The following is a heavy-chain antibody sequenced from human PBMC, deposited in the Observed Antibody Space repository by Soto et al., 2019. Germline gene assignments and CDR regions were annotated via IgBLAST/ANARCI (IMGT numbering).Heavy chain of an antibody. J-gene: IGHJ6*03. CDR3: GRGKGPYYYYMDV. CDR1: GFIFRGYA. V-gene: IGHV3-33*01. Sequence: GGSLRLSCAASGFIFRGYAMHWVRQAPGKGLEWMAVIWYDGSKKYYVDSVKGRFTISRDNSNNMLYLQMNTLRAEDTAVYYCGRGKGPYYYYMDVWGKGTTVTVSS. CDR2: IWYDGSKK.